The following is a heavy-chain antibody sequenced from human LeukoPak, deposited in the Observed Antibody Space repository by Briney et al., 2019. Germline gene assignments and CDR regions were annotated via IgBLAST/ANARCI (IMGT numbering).Heavy chain of an antibody. Sequence: PGGSLRLSCAVSGITLSNYGMSWVRQAPGKGLEWVAGISDSGGNTKYGDSVKGRFTISRDNPKNTLYLQMNSLRAEDTAVYFCAKRGVVIRVILVGFHKEAYYFESWGQGALVTVSS. CDR1: GITLSNYG. CDR3: AKRGVVIRVILVGFHKEAYYFES. CDR2: ISDSGGNT. D-gene: IGHD3/OR15-3a*01. V-gene: IGHV3-23*01. J-gene: IGHJ4*02.